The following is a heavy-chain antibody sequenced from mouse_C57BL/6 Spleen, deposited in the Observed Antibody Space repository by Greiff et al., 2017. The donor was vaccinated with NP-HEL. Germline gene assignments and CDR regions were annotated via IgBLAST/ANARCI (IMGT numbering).Heavy chain of an antibody. V-gene: IGHV1-64*01. D-gene: IGHD1-1*01. CDR3: AKVVARDWYFDV. Sequence: LKQPGAELVKPGASVKLSCKASGYTFTSYWMHWVKQRPGQGLEWIGMIHPSSGSTNYNEKFKSKATLTVDKSSSTAYMQLSSLTSEDSAVYYCAKVVARDWYFDVWGTGTTVTVSS. CDR2: IHPSSGST. J-gene: IGHJ1*03. CDR1: GYTFTSYW.